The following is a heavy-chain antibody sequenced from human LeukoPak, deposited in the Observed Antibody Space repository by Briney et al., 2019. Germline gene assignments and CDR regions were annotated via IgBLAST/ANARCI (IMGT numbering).Heavy chain of an antibody. V-gene: IGHV4-38-2*02. D-gene: IGHD5-18*01. Sequence: SETLSLTCTVSGYSISSGYYWGWIRQPPGKGLEWIGNIYQSGNTHYNPSLKSRVTISVDTSKNQFSLKLSSVTAADTAVYYCARTGYTYGYIDYWGQGTLVTVSS. CDR3: ARTGYTYGYIDY. CDR1: GYSISSGYY. CDR2: IYQSGNT. J-gene: IGHJ4*02.